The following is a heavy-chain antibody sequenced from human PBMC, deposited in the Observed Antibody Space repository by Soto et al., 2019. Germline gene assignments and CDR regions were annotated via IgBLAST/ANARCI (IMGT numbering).Heavy chain of an antibody. CDR3: ARGMQGSRYFDL. V-gene: IGHV3-74*01. CDR2: ITNGGSST. J-gene: IGHJ2*01. CDR1: GFVFSSYW. Sequence: EEQLVESGGGLVQPGGSLRLSCTASGFVFSSYWMHWVRQVPGKGLVWVSRITNGGSSTSYADSVNGRFTISRDNAKSTLLLQMNSLRAEDTAVYYCARGMQGSRYFDLWGRGTLVTVSS.